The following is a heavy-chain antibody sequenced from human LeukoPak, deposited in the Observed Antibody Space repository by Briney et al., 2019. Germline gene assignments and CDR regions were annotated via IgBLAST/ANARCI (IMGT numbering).Heavy chain of an antibody. J-gene: IGHJ2*01. V-gene: IGHV3-33*01. CDR1: GFTFSNFG. Sequence: GGSLRLSCAASGFTFSNFGMHWVRQAPGKGLEWVAVIWYDASNRYFADSVKGRFTISRDNSKNTLYLQMSSLRAEDTAVYYCARDQRSWYFDLWGRGTLVTVSS. CDR3: ARDQRSWYFDL. CDR2: IWYDASNR.